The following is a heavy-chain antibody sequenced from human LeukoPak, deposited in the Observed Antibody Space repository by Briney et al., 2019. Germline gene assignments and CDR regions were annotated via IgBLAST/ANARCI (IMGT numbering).Heavy chain of an antibody. Sequence: GESLKISCQGSGYSFTSYWIGWVRQMPGKGLEWMGIIYPGDSDTRYSPSFQGQVTISADKSISTAYLQWSSLKASDTAMYYCARLGEIVGATTGGWFDPWGQGTLVTVSS. CDR2: IYPGDSDT. V-gene: IGHV5-51*01. D-gene: IGHD1-26*01. J-gene: IGHJ5*02. CDR3: ARLGEIVGATTGGWFDP. CDR1: GYSFTSYW.